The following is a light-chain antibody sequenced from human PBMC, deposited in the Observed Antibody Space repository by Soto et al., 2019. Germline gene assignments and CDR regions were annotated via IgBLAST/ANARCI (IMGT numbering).Light chain of an antibody. Sequence: DIQMTQSPSSLSASVGDRVTITCQASQDISNYLNWYQQKPGKAPKLLIYAASSSQSGVPSRFSGSGSGTDFTLTISSLQPEDFATYECQQSYSTLPFGQGTRLEIK. CDR3: QQSYSTLP. CDR2: AAS. J-gene: IGKJ5*01. CDR1: QDISNY. V-gene: IGKV1-39*01.